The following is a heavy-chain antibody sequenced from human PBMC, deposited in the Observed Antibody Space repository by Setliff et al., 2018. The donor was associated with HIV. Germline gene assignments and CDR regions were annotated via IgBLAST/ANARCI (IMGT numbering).Heavy chain of an antibody. D-gene: IGHD3-10*01. Sequence: GGSLRLSCTASGFTFSASWMTWVRQAPGKGLEWVALINPDSTATYYVDSVKGRFTISRDNAKTSLSLQMNSLTAEDTAVYYCAQAQTSVSGSYYQYLQHWGQGTLVTVSS. V-gene: IGHV3-7*01. CDR1: GFTFSASW. J-gene: IGHJ1*01. CDR2: INPDSTAT. CDR3: AQAQTSVSGSYYQYLQH.